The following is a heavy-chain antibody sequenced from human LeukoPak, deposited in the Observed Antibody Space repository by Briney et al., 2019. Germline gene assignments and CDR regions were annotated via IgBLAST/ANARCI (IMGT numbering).Heavy chain of an antibody. CDR2: ISGTGGST. D-gene: IGHD3-22*01. J-gene: IGHJ4*02. CDR3: AKDRGRYYDSSGFYWGYYFDS. V-gene: IGHV3-23*01. Sequence: EGSLRLSCAASGFTFSTYAVNWVRQAPGKGLEWVSAISGTGGSTYYADSVKGRFTISRDNSKNTLYLQMSSLRAEDTAVYYCAKDRGRYYDSSGFYWGYYFDSWGQGILVTVST. CDR1: GFTFSTYA.